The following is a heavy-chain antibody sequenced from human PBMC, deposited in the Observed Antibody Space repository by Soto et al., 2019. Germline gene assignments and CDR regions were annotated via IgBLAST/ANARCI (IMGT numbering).Heavy chain of an antibody. J-gene: IGHJ5*02. Sequence: EVQLVQSGAEVKKPGESLRISCKGSGYSITSYWIYWVRQMPGKGLEWMGRIDPSDSYTNYSPSFQGHVTISADKSISTAYLQWSSLKASDTAMYYCARRHSSSSAFDPWGQGTLVTVSS. V-gene: IGHV5-10-1*01. D-gene: IGHD6-13*01. CDR2: IDPSDSYT. CDR3: ARRHSSSSAFDP. CDR1: GYSITSYW.